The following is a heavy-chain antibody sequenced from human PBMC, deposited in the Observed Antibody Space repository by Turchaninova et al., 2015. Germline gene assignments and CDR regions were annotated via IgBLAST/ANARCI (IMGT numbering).Heavy chain of an antibody. D-gene: IGHD1-7*01. Sequence: ESQLVESGGGLEQPGGSLRLSCAASGFAFSSYDMNWVSQVPGKGLVWLSYIRNTAHAIYYADSVKGRFTTSKDNPKNSLYRTMSSLTTEDTAVYYCARGDNWNYGGLHYYMDVWGKGTTVTVSS. CDR3: ARGDNWNYGGLHYYMDV. CDR1: GFAFSSYD. J-gene: IGHJ6*03. V-gene: IGHV3-48*03. CDR2: IRNTAHAI.